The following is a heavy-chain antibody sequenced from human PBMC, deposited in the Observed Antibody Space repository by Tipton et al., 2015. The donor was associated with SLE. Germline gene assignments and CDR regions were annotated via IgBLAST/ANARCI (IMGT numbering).Heavy chain of an antibody. CDR3: ARSAGYGSNWAHFDY. V-gene: IGHV4-61*09. Sequence: TLSFTCTVSGDPISSRNYYWTWIRQPAEKGLEWIGHIYTSGSTNYNPSLNSRVTITVDTSKNQFFLKLSSVTAADTAVYYCARSAGYGSNWAHFDYWGQGTLVTVSS. CDR1: GDPISSRNYY. J-gene: IGHJ4*02. CDR2: IYTSGST. D-gene: IGHD6-13*01.